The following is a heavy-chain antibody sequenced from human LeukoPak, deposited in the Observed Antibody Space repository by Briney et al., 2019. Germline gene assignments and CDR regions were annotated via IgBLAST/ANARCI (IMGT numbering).Heavy chain of an antibody. CDR1: GGSISSSSYY. CDR3: ARESVEHDAFDI. CDR2: IYYSGST. D-gene: IGHD1/OR15-1a*01. J-gene: IGHJ3*02. V-gene: IGHV4-39*07. Sequence: PSETLSLTCTVSGGSISSSSYYWGWIRQPPGKGLEWIGSIYYSGSTYYNPSLKSRVTISVDTSKNQFSLKLSSVTAADTAVYYCARESVEHDAFDIWGQGTMVTVSS.